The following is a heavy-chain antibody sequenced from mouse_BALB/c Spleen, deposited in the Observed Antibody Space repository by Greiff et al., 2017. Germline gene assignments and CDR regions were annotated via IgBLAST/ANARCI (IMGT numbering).Heavy chain of an antibody. V-gene: IGHV1-54*01. D-gene: IGHD1-1*02. CDR3: ARYGYYAMDY. Sequence: QVQLQQSGAELVRPGPSVKVSCKASGYAFTNYLIEWVKQRPGQGLEWIGVINPGSGGTNYNEKFKGKATLTADKSSSTAYMQLSSLTSDDSAVYFGARYGYYAMDYWGQGTSVTVSS. CDR1: GYAFTNYL. J-gene: IGHJ4*01. CDR2: INPGSGGT.